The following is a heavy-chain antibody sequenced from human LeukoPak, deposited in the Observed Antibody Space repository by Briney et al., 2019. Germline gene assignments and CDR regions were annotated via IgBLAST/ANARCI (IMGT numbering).Heavy chain of an antibody. CDR3: ARRTYQAAAATNWFDP. Sequence: GASVKVSCKASGYTFTSYAMNWVRQAPGQGLEWMGWINTNTGNPTYAQGFTGRFVFSLDTSVSTAYLQISSLKAEDTAVYYCARRTYQAAAATNWFDPWGQGTLVTVSS. D-gene: IGHD6-13*01. V-gene: IGHV7-4-1*02. CDR2: INTNTGNP. CDR1: GYTFTSYA. J-gene: IGHJ5*02.